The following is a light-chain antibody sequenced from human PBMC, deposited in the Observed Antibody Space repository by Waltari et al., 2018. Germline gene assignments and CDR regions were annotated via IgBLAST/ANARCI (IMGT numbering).Light chain of an antibody. CDR2: DVF. CDR3: NSYAGSSSWV. CDR1: SSDVGFYTY. Sequence: QSALTQPASVSGSPGQSITISCPGTSSDVGFYTYVYWYQQYPGKAPKLIIYDVFQRPSGVSNRFSGSKSGNTASLTISGLQTEDEGDYYCNSYAGSSSWVFGGGTKLTVL. V-gene: IGLV2-14*03. J-gene: IGLJ3*02.